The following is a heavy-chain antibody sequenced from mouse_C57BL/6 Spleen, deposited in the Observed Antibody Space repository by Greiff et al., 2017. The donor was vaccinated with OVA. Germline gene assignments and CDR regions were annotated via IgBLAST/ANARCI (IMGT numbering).Heavy chain of an antibody. CDR1: GYTFTSYW. D-gene: IGHD2-1*01. CDR3: AREDWGTTYWYFDV. CDR2: IDPSDSET. Sequence: VQLQQPGAELVRPGSSVKLSCKASGYTFTSYWMHWVKQRPIQGLEWIGNIDPSDSETHYNQKFKDKATLTVDKSSSTAYMQLSSLTSEDSAVYYCAREDWGTTYWYFDVWGTGTTVTVSS. V-gene: IGHV1-52*01. J-gene: IGHJ1*03.